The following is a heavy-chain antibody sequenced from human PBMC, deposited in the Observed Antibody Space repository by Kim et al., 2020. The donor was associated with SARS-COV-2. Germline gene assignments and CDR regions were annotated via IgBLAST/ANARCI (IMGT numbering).Heavy chain of an antibody. D-gene: IGHD6-13*01. J-gene: IGHJ6*02. CDR2: T. CDR3: ASSSYYYGMDV. V-gene: IGHV4-4*02. Sequence: THYSPSLKSRVTISVEKSKNEFSLKLSSVTAADTAVYYCASSSYYYGMDVWGQGTTVTVSS.